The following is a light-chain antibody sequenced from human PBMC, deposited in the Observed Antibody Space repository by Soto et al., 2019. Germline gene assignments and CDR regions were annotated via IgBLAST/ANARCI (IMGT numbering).Light chain of an antibody. J-gene: IGKJ1*01. Sequence: EIVLTQSPASLSLSPGERATLAFRASQSIRTYLAWYQQKPGQAPRLLMYDASTRATDIPARFSGSGSGTDFTLTINSLAPEDFAVYYCQQRSSWWTFGQGTKVDIK. CDR2: DAS. V-gene: IGKV3-11*01. CDR1: QSIRTY. CDR3: QQRSSWWT.